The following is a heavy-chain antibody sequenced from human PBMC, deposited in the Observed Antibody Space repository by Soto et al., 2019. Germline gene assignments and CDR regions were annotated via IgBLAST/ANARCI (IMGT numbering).Heavy chain of an antibody. CDR1: GYTFTSYD. CDR2: MNPNSGNT. CDR3: ARDTFFCTGGSCYSSSGY. J-gene: IGHJ4*02. V-gene: IGHV1-8*01. D-gene: IGHD2-15*01. Sequence: QVQLVQSGAEVKKPGASVKVSCKASGYTFTSYDINWVRQATGQGLEWMGWMNPNSGNTGYAQKFQGRVTMTRNTSISTAYMELSSLRSEDTAVYYCARDTFFCTGGSCYSSSGYWGQGTLVTVSS.